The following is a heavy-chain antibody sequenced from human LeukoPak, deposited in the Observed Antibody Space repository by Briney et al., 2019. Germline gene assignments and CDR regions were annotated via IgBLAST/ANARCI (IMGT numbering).Heavy chain of an antibody. CDR2: INHSGST. D-gene: IGHD3-22*01. CDR3: XRRAYYYDSSGYYSY. V-gene: IGHV4-34*01. Sequence: SETLSLTCTVSGGSISSYYWSWIRQPPGKGLEWIGEINHSGSTNYNPSLKSRVTISVDTSKNQFSLKLSSVTAADTAVYYCXRRAYYYDSSGYYSYWGQGTLVTVSS. J-gene: IGHJ4*02. CDR1: GGSISSYY.